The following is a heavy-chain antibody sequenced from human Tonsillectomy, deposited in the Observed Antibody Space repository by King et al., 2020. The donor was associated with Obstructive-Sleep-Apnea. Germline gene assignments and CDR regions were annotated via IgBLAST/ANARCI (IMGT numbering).Heavy chain of an antibody. CDR3: ARDRRRFPDYYYGMDV. CDR1: GYTFTGYY. J-gene: IGHJ6*02. CDR2: ITPNSGGT. D-gene: IGHD3-10*01. V-gene: IGHV1-2*02. Sequence: QLVQSGAEVKKPGASVKVSCKASGYTFTGYYMHWVRQAPGQGLEWMGWITPNSGGTNYAQKFQGRVTMTRDTSIGTAYRERSSLRSDDTAVYYCARDRRRFPDYYYGMDVWGQGTTVTVSS.